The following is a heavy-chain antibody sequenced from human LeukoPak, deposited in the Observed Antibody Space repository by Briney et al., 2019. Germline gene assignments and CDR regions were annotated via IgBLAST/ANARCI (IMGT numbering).Heavy chain of an antibody. CDR3: ARQSTAMGTFDY. Sequence: SETLSLTCTVSGGSISSSSYYWGWIRQPPGKGLEWIGSIYYSGNTYYNPSLKSRGTISVDTSKNQFSLKLSSVTAADTAVYYRARQSTAMGTFDYWGQGTLVPVSS. D-gene: IGHD5-18*01. V-gene: IGHV4-39*01. J-gene: IGHJ4*02. CDR2: IYYSGNT. CDR1: GGSISSSSYY.